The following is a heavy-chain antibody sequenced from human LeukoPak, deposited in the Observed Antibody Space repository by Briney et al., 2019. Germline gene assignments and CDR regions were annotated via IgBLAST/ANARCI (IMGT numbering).Heavy chain of an antibody. CDR2: IYTSGST. CDR1: GGPFSGYY. D-gene: IGHD4-23*01. Sequence: SETLSLTCAVSGGPFSGYYWTWVRQPAGKGLEWIGRIYTSGSTNYNPSLKSRVTISVDTSKNQFSLKLSSVTAADTAVYYCARSGYGGNLFDYWGQGTLVTVSS. CDR3: ARSGYGGNLFDY. V-gene: IGHV4-4*07. J-gene: IGHJ4*02.